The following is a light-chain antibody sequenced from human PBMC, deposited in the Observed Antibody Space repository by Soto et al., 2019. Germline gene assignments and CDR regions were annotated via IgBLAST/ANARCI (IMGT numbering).Light chain of an antibody. CDR3: QQRSNWPPSIT. Sequence: EIVLTRAPATLSLSPWERASLSCRASQTVSSYLAWYQQKPGQAPRLLIYDASNRATGTPARFSGSGSGTDFTLTISSLEPEDFAVYYCQQRSNWPPSITFGQGTRLEIK. CDR2: DAS. V-gene: IGKV3-11*01. J-gene: IGKJ5*01. CDR1: QTVSSY.